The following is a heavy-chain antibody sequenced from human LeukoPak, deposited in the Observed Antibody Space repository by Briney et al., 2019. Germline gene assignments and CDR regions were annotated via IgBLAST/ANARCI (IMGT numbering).Heavy chain of an antibody. CDR2: IFHSGTT. CDR3: ARQWPYSSGWTNWFAP. CDR1: GHSMSSAYS. V-gene: IGHV4-38-2*02. Sequence: PSETLSLTCTVSGHSMSSAYSWGWLRQPPGKGLEWIGSIFHSGTTYYNPSLKSRVTISVDTSKKQFSLKLSSVTAADTAVYYCARQWPYSSGWTNWFAPWGQGTLVTVSS. D-gene: IGHD6-19*01. J-gene: IGHJ5*02.